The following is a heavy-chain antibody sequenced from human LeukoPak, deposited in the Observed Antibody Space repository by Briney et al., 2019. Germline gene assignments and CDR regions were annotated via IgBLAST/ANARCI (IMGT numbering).Heavy chain of an antibody. CDR1: GTSISTNY. V-gene: IGHV4-59*08. J-gene: IGHJ4*02. Sequence: SETLSFTCSVSGTSISTNYWSWIRQPPGKGLEWLGCIFCSGGTNYKPSLKSRITISVDTSKNQLSLRLSSVTAADTAVYYCARHVDYWGQGTLVTVSS. CDR2: IFCSGGT. CDR3: ARHVDY.